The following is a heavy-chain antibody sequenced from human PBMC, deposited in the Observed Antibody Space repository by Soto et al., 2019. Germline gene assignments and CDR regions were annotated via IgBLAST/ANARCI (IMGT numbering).Heavy chain of an antibody. CDR1: KFTFSYYG. CDR3: AKPISISGVNIDAFDV. J-gene: IGHJ3*01. D-gene: IGHD3-3*01. Sequence: QVQLVESGGGVVQPGTSLRLSCAASKFTFSYYGMHWVRQAPGKGLEWVAVISYEGSNKYYADPVKGRFTISRDNSKNTLYLEMKSLRAEDTAVYYCAKPISISGVNIDAFDVWGQGTMVTVSS. V-gene: IGHV3-30*18. CDR2: ISYEGSNK.